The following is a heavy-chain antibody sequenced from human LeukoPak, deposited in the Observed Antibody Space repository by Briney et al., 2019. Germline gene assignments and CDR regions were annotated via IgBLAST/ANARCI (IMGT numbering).Heavy chain of an antibody. J-gene: IGHJ4*02. V-gene: IGHV3-49*03. CDR3: TRIVASGYVLDYFDH. CDR2: IRSKAYGATT. CDR1: GFTFGYYA. D-gene: IGHD5-12*01. Sequence: GGSLRLSCTASGFTFGYYAMSWFRQAPGKGLEWVGFIRSKAYGATTEYAASVKGIFTISRDDSKSIAYLQMNSLKTEDTAVYYCTRIVASGYVLDYFDHWGQGTLVTVSS.